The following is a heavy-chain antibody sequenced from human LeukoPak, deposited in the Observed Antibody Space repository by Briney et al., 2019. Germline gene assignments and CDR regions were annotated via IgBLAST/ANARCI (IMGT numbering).Heavy chain of an antibody. CDR2: ISYDGSNK. D-gene: IGHD2-2*01. Sequence: GGSLRLSCAASGFTFSSYAMHWVRQAPGKGLEWVAVISYDGSNKYYADSVKGRFTISRDNAKNSLYLQMNSLRAEDTAVYYCARDETDIVVVPAAMRGRYYYGMDVWGKGTTVTVSS. V-gene: IGHV3-30*04. CDR1: GFTFSSYA. CDR3: ARDETDIVVVPAAMRGRYYYGMDV. J-gene: IGHJ6*04.